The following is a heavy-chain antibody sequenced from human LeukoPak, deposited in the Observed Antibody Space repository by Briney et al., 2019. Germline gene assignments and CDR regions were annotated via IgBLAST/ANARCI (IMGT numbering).Heavy chain of an antibody. CDR3: ARLWDSSSSLDY. D-gene: IGHD6-6*01. J-gene: IGHJ4*02. CDR1: GGSLSRYY. CDR2: IYYSGGT. V-gene: IGHV4-59*08. Sequence: SETLSLTCTVSGGSLSRYYWPWIRQPPGKGLGLEWIGYIYYSGGTNYNPSLKSRVTISIDTSKNQVSLKLSSVTAADTAVYYCARLWDSSSSLDYWGQGTLVIVSS.